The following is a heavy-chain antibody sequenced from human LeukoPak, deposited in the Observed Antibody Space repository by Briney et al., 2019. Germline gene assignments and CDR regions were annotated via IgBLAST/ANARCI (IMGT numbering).Heavy chain of an antibody. J-gene: IGHJ4*02. D-gene: IGHD5-18*01. Sequence: PGGSLRLSCAASGLTFSSYSMNWVRQAPGKGLEWVSYISSSGTTIDYADSVKGRFTISRDNAKNSLYLQMNSLRAEDTAVYYCSRLRGYSYGYADYWGQGTLVTVSS. CDR3: SRLRGYSYGYADY. V-gene: IGHV3-48*04. CDR1: GLTFSSYS. CDR2: ISSSGTTI.